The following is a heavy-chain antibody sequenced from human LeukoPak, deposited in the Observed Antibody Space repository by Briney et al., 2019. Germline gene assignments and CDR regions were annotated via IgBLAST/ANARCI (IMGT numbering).Heavy chain of an antibody. D-gene: IGHD3-10*01. CDR1: GFTFSSYA. Sequence: GRSLRLSCAASGFTFSSYAMHWVRQAPGKGLEWVAVISYDGSNKYYADSVKGRFTISRDNSKNTLYLQMNSLRAEDTAVYYCARDEYYGSGSSLDYWGQGTLVTVSS. CDR2: ISYDGSNK. CDR3: ARDEYYGSGSSLDY. J-gene: IGHJ4*02. V-gene: IGHV3-30-3*01.